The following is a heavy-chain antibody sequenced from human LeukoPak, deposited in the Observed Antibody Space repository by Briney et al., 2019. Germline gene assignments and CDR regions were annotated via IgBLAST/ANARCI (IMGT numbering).Heavy chain of an antibody. CDR3: ARAGLMVRGVYNWFDP. Sequence: GGSLRLSCAASGLTFSSFSMNWVRQAPGKGLEWVSSISTSSSYIYYADSVKGRFTISRDNAKTSLYLQMNSLRAEDTAVYYCARAGLMVRGVYNWFDPWGQGTLVTVSS. CDR1: GLTFSSFS. D-gene: IGHD3-10*01. CDR2: ISTSSSYI. V-gene: IGHV3-21*01. J-gene: IGHJ5*02.